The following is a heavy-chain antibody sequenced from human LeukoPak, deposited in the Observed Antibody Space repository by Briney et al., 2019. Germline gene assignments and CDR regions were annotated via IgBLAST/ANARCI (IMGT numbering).Heavy chain of an antibody. J-gene: IGHJ4*02. Sequence: PSETLSLTCTVSGGSINSYYWSWIRQPPGKGLEWIGYVYYSGSTKYSPSLKSRVTISVDTSKNQFSLKLSSVTAADTAVYYCARHWGTTVVSPLTAWDYWGQGTLVTVSS. D-gene: IGHD4-23*01. CDR3: ARHWGTTVVSPLTAWDY. CDR2: VYYSGST. V-gene: IGHV4-59*08. CDR1: GGSINSYY.